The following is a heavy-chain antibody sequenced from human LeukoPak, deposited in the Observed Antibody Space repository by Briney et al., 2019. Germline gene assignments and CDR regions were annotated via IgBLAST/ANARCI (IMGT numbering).Heavy chain of an antibody. Sequence: PSETLSLTCTVSGGSISSYYWSWIRQPPGKGLEWIGYIYYSGSTNYNPSLKSRVTISVDTSKNQFSLKLSSVTAADTAVYYCARRWGGYSSSWYVSASDWFDPWGQGTLVTVSS. V-gene: IGHV4-59*01. CDR3: ARRWGGYSSSWYVSASDWFDP. D-gene: IGHD6-13*01. CDR1: GGSISSYY. CDR2: IYYSGST. J-gene: IGHJ5*02.